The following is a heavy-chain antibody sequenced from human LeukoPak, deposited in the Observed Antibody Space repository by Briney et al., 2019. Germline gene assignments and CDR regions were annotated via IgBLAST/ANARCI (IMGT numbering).Heavy chain of an antibody. D-gene: IGHD1-26*01. CDR3: ARVRSGSYYFGY. J-gene: IGHJ4*02. V-gene: IGHV4-4*07. Sequence: SETLSLTCRASGCSISSYDRSWIRQPAGKGLEWIGRIYSSGITNYNPSLKSRVTMSVDTSKNQFSLKLNSVTAADTAFYYCARVRSGSYYFGYWGQGTLVTVSS. CDR1: GCSISSYD. CDR2: IYSSGIT.